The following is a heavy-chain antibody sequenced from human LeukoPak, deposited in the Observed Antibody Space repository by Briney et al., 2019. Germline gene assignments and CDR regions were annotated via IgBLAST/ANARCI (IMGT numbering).Heavy chain of an antibody. V-gene: IGHV4-30-2*01. Sequence: SETLSLTCAVSGGSISSGGYSWSWIRQPPGKGLEWIGYIYHSGSTYYNPSLKSRVTISVDRSKNQFSLKLSSVTAADTAVYYCARSHGYSGYDAFDYWGQGTLVTVSS. J-gene: IGHJ4*02. D-gene: IGHD5-12*01. CDR1: GGSISSGGYS. CDR2: IYHSGST. CDR3: ARSHGYSGYDAFDY.